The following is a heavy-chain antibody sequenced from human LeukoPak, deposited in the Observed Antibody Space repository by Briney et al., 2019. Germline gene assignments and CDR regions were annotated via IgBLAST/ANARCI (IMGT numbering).Heavy chain of an antibody. CDR1: GGSFSGYY. CDR3: ASSIHTPGSIKRGFGIAAHYWYFDL. V-gene: IGHV4-34*01. D-gene: IGHD6-13*01. Sequence: SETLSLTCAVYGGSFSGYYWSWIRQPPGKGLEWIGEINHSGSTYYNPSLKSRVTISVDTSKNQFSLKLSSVTAADTAVYYCASSIHTPGSIKRGFGIAAHYWYFDLWGRGTLVTVSS. CDR2: INHSGST. J-gene: IGHJ2*01.